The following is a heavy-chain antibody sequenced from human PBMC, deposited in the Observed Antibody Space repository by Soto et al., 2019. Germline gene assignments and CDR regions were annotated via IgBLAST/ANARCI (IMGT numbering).Heavy chain of an antibody. CDR3: AKDLRTFDY. V-gene: IGHV3-30*18. CDR1: GFTFSSYG. Sequence: QVQLVESGGGVVQPGRSLRLSCAASGFTFSSYGMHWVRQAPGKGLERVAVISYDGSNKYYADSVKGRFTISRDNSKNTLYLQMNSLRAEDTAVYYCAKDLRTFDYWGQGTLVTVSS. D-gene: IGHD4-17*01. J-gene: IGHJ4*02. CDR2: ISYDGSNK.